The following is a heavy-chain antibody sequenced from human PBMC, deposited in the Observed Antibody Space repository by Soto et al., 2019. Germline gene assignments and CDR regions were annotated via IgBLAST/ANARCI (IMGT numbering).Heavy chain of an antibody. J-gene: IGHJ3*01. D-gene: IGHD6-19*01. CDR1: GFSLSTGGVL. Sequence: QITLKESGPAVVKPTQTLTLTCTFSGFSLSTGGVLVGWVRQPPGEALEWLALIFGDGDERYTSSLTHRLTIAKDSSANHVVLRLANVDLVDSGTYYCAHGSYTRGQYDAFDVWGQGTLVTVSS. CDR2: IFGDGDE. CDR3: AHGSYTRGQYDAFDV. V-gene: IGHV2-5*02.